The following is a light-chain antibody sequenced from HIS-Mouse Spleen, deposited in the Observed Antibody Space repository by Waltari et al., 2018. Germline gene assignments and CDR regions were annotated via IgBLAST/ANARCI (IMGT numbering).Light chain of an antibody. V-gene: IGLV1-47*01. CDR3: AAWDDSLSGYV. CDR2: RNN. CDR1: SPNIGSTY. J-gene: IGLJ1*01. Sequence: QSVLTQPPSASGTPGQRVTISCSGSSPNIGSTYVYWYQQLPGTAPKLLIYRNNQRPSGVPDRFSGSKSGTSASLAISGLRSEDEADYYCAAWDDSLSGYVFGTGTKVTVL.